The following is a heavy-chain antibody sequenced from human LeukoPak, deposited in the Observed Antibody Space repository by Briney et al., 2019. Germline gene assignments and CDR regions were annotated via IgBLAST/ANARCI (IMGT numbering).Heavy chain of an antibody. V-gene: IGHV3-7*01. CDR3: ARRGPYFDY. CDR2: MKQDGSEK. D-gene: IGHD3-10*01. CDR1: GFIFSNYW. Sequence: PGGSLRLSCEASGFIFSNYWMSWVRQAPGKGPEWVANMKQDGSEKFYMDSVKGRFTISRDNANNSLYLQMNSLRAEDTAIYYCARRGPYFDYWGQGILVTVSS. J-gene: IGHJ4*02.